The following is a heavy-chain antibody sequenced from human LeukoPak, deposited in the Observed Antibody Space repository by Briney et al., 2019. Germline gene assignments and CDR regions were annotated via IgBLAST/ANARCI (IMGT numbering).Heavy chain of an antibody. Sequence: GGSLRLSCAASGFTFSSYAMSWVRQAPGKGLEWVSAISGSGGSTYYADSVKGRFTISRDNSKNTLYLQVNSLRAEDTAVYYCARVGYYGSGSYYNIGDAFDIWGQGTMVTVSS. J-gene: IGHJ3*02. CDR3: ARVGYYGSGSYYNIGDAFDI. CDR1: GFTFSSYA. CDR2: ISGSGGST. V-gene: IGHV3-23*01. D-gene: IGHD3-10*01.